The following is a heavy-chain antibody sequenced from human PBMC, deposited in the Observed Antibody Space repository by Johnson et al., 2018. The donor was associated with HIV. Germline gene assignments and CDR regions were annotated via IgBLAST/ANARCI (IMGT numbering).Heavy chain of an antibody. CDR3: AREGGSYKDDAFDI. Sequence: VQLVESGGGLVQPGGSLRLSCAASGFTFSSYDMHWVRQATGKGLEWVSAIGTAGDTYYPGSVKGRFTISRDNAKNSLYLQMNSLRAEDTALYYCAREGGSYKDDAFDIWGQGTVVTVSS. D-gene: IGHD1-26*01. J-gene: IGHJ3*02. CDR1: GFTFSSYD. CDR2: IGTAGDT. V-gene: IGHV3-13*01.